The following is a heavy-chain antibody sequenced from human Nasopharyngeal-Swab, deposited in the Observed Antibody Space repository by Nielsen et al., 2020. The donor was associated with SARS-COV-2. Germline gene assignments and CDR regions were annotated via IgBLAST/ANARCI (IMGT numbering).Heavy chain of an antibody. J-gene: IGHJ6*02. D-gene: IGHD4-11*01. CDR3: ARERATVTGYYYGMDV. V-gene: IGHV3-7*01. CDR2: IKQDGSEK. Sequence: GESLKISCAASGLTISSYWMSWVRHAQRKGLEWVANIKQDGSEKYYVDSVKGRFTTSRDNAKNSLYLQMNSLRAEDTAVYYCARERATVTGYYYGMDVWGQGTTVTVSS. CDR1: GLTISSYW.